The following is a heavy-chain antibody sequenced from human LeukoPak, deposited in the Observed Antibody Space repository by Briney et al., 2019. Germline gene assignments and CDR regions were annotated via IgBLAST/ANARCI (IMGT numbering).Heavy chain of an antibody. Sequence: SVKVSCKASGGTFSSYAISWVRQAPGQGLEWMGGIIPIFGTANYAQKFQGRVTITADESTSTAYMELSSLRSEDTAVYYCAREGFDILTGYHYGQNWFDPWGQGTLVTVSS. CDR1: GGTFSSYA. D-gene: IGHD3-9*01. J-gene: IGHJ5*02. V-gene: IGHV1-69*13. CDR2: IIPIFGTA. CDR3: AREGFDILTGYHYGQNWFDP.